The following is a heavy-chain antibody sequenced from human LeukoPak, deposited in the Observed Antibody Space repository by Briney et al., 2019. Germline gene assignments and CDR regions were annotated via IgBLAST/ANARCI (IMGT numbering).Heavy chain of an antibody. J-gene: IGHJ4*02. CDR2: IIPIFGTA. CDR1: GGTFSSYA. V-gene: IGHV1-69*05. Sequence: ASVKVSCKASGGTFSSYAISWVRQAPGQGLEWMGRIIPIFGTANYAQKFQGRVTITTDESTSTAYMELSSLRSEDTAVYYCARDLSFDYGDYPNFDYWGQGTLVTVSS. CDR3: ARDLSFDYGDYPNFDY. D-gene: IGHD4-17*01.